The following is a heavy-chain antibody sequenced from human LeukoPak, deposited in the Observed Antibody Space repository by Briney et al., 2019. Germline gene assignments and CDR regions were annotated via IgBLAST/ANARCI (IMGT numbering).Heavy chain of an antibody. Sequence: GGSLRLSCAASEFTVSSKYMSWVRQAPGKGLEWVSVIYSGGSTYYADSVKGRFTISRDNSKNTLYLQMNSLRAEDTAVYYCARGYTRLYYYDSSGYLDYWGQGTLVTVSS. CDR2: IYSGGST. J-gene: IGHJ4*02. CDR3: ARGYTRLYYYDSSGYLDY. D-gene: IGHD3-22*01. V-gene: IGHV3-53*01. CDR1: EFTVSSKY.